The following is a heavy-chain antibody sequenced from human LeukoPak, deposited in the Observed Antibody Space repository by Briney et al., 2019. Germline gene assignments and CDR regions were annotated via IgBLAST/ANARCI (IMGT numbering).Heavy chain of an antibody. D-gene: IGHD6-13*01. Sequence: GGSLRLSCAASGFTFSSYWMAWVRQAPGKGLEWVASIKEDGSEEYYVDSIKGRLTISRDNGKNSLYLQMNSLRAEDTAVYYCARGPGTWYYYWGQGTLVTVSS. CDR2: IKEDGSEE. CDR1: GFTFSSYW. V-gene: IGHV3-7*02. J-gene: IGHJ4*02. CDR3: ARGPGTWYYY.